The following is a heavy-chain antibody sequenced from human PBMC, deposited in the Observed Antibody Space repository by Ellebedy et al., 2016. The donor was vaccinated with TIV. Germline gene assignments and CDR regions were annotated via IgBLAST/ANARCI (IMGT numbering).Heavy chain of an antibody. CDR2: INQDATKT. CDR3: ATDGSYGDYLSPAHASVM. D-gene: IGHD4-17*01. Sequence: GGSLRLSCAASGFTFTPYSMTWVRQAPGKGLEWVANINQDATKTFYVDSVEGRFTISRDNAKNSLFLQMNSLGVEDTAVYYCATDGSYGDYLSPAHASVMWGQGTLVSVSS. J-gene: IGHJ3*02. CDR1: GFTFTPYS. V-gene: IGHV3-7*01.